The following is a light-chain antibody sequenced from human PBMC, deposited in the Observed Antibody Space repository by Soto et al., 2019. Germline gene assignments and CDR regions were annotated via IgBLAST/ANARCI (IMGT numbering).Light chain of an antibody. CDR3: QQSYSTPL. Sequence: DIQMTQSPSSLSASVGDRVTITCRASQSISSYLNWHQQKPGKAPKLLIYAASSLQSGVPSGFSGSGSGTDFTLTISSLQPEDFATYYCQQSYSTPLFGGGTKVDIK. V-gene: IGKV1-39*01. CDR2: AAS. J-gene: IGKJ4*01. CDR1: QSISSY.